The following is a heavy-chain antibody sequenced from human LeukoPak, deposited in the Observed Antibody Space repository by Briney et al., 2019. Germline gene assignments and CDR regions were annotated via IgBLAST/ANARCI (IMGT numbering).Heavy chain of an antibody. CDR2: INPNSGGT. Sequence: GASVKVSCKASGYTFTGYYMHWVRQAPGQGLGWMGWINPNSGGTNYAQKFQGRVTMTRDTSISTAYMELSRLGSDDTAVYYCARDKGPIAAVDYWGQGTLVTVSS. D-gene: IGHD6-13*01. J-gene: IGHJ4*02. CDR1: GYTFTGYY. V-gene: IGHV1-2*02. CDR3: ARDKGPIAAVDY.